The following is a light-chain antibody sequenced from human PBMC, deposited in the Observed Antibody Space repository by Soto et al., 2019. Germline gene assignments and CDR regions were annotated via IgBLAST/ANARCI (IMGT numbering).Light chain of an antibody. CDR1: HDIGNS. V-gene: IGKV1-27*01. CDR2: DAS. Sequence: DLQMTQSPPSLSASVGDRVTVACRASHDIGNSLAWYQQRPGKSRRLLIYDASTLQSGVPARFSGSGSGTRFILAITSLRPEDAAIYYCQSYNSAPFTFGGGTKVDVK. J-gene: IGKJ4*01. CDR3: QSYNSAPFT.